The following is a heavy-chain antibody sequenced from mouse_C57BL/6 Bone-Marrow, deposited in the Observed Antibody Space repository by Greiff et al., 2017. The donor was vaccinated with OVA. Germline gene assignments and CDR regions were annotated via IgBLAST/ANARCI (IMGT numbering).Heavy chain of an antibody. CDR3: ARYSNYGAWFAY. Sequence: QVQLQQPGAELVMPGASVKLSCKASGYTFTSYWMHWVKQRPGQGLEWIGEIDPSDSYTNYNQKFKGKSTLTVDKSSSTAYMQRSSLTSEDSAVYYCARYSNYGAWFAYWGQGTLVTVSA. CDR1: GYTFTSYW. D-gene: IGHD2-5*01. V-gene: IGHV1-69*01. J-gene: IGHJ3*01. CDR2: IDPSDSYT.